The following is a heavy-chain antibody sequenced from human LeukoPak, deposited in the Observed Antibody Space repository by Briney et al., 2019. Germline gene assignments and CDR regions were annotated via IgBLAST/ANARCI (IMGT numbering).Heavy chain of an antibody. CDR2: IDSIDSYT. J-gene: IGHJ4*02. CDR1: GYIFSNYW. D-gene: IGHD4-17*01. Sequence: GESLRISCKGSGYIFSNYWISWVRQMPGKGLEWRGRIDSIDSYTNYSPSFQGHVTMSVDKSTSTAYLQWSSLKASDTAMYYCARQTTVTTQSDYWGQGTLVTVSS. CDR3: ARQTTVTTQSDY. V-gene: IGHV5-10-1*01.